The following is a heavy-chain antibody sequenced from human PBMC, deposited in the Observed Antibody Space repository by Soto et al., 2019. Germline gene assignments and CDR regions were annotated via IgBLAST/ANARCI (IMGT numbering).Heavy chain of an antibody. CDR3: ARGLGPCFGDPRVWLDP. J-gene: IGHJ5*02. Sequence: QVQLQEAGPGLVKPSDTLSLTCIVSGDSVSSGRYFWTWIRQPPGKGPEWIGYVHFSGTTNYHPSLGSRVTISVDTPKNELTLTLTWVTVADTAIYYCARGLGPCFGDPRVWLDPWGQGTLVTVSS. D-gene: IGHD3-10*01. CDR1: GDSVSSGRYF. V-gene: IGHV4-61*01. CDR2: VHFSGTT.